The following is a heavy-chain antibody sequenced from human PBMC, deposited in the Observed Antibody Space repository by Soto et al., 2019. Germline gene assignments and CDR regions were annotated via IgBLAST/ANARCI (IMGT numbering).Heavy chain of an antibody. CDR2: ISSSSSYI. CDR3: ASDAVEEQLPHFLDY. Sequence: EVQLVESGGGLVKPGGSLRLSCAASGFTFSSYSMNWVRQAPGKGLEWVSSISSSSSYIYYADSVKGRFTISRDNAKKSLYLQMNSLRAEDTAVYYCASDAVEEQLPHFLDYWGQGTLVTVSS. V-gene: IGHV3-21*01. D-gene: IGHD6-13*01. CDR1: GFTFSSYS. J-gene: IGHJ4*02.